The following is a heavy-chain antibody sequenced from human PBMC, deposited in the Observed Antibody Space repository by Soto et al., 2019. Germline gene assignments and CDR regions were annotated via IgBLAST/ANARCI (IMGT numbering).Heavy chain of an antibody. J-gene: IGHJ6*02. CDR3: GKNKGGDGWGGGDV. CDR1: GFSFGSYT. Sequence: EEQLVESGGAVVQPGGSLRLSCEASGFSFGSYTMHWVRQAPGKGLEWVSLISWNGGSSFYADSVKGRFTISRDNSKDSPVLQMKNLRPEDSALYYLGKNKGGDGWGGGDVWGHGTTVTVSS. CDR2: ISWNGGSS. V-gene: IGHV3-43*01. D-gene: IGHD3-10*01.